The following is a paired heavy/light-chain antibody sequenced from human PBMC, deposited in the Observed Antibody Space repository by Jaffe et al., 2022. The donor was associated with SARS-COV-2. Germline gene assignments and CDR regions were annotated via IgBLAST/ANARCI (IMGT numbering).Light chain of an antibody. J-gene: IGLJ3*02. CDR1: NIGIKS. CDR2: RDY. V-gene: IGLV3-9*01. CDR3: QVWDDGAWV. Sequence: SYDLTQPVSVSVAVGQTAKFPCGASNIGIKSVTWYQQKAGQAPVLLIYRDYNRPSGIPERISGSNSGKTATLIITRVQAGDEADYYCQVWDDGAWVFGGGTRLTVL.
Heavy chain of an antibody. CDR1: GYTFTSYN. CDR2: MNPDSGDT. V-gene: IGHV1-8*02. J-gene: IGHJ5*02. Sequence: QVQLVQSGAEVKRPGTSVKISCKASGYTFTSYNIHWVRQAAGQGLEWMGWMNPDSGDTGFARRFQDRVTMTMNISTTTAYMELSSLASEDSAIYYCAKKPQLSGLKYTITDDLWGQGTLVTVSS. D-gene: IGHD5-18*01. CDR3: AKKPQLSGLKYTITDDL.